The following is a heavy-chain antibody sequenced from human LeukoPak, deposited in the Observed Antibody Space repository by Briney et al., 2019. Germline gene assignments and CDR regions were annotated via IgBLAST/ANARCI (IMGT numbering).Heavy chain of an antibody. CDR2: LYYSGST. Sequence: SETLSLTCTVSGDSIRSYYWSWIRQPPGKGLEWIGYLYYSGSTNYNPSLKSRVTISVDTSKNQFSLKLSSVTAADTAVYYCARVTRTYGSGSYYTWFDPWGQGTLVTVSS. CDR3: ARVTRTYGSGSYYTWFDP. D-gene: IGHD3-10*01. CDR1: GDSIRSYY. J-gene: IGHJ5*02. V-gene: IGHV4-59*01.